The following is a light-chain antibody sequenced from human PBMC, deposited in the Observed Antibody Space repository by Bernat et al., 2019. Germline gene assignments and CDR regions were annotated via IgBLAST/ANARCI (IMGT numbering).Light chain of an antibody. V-gene: IGKV1-39*01. J-gene: IGKJ3*01. Sequence: DIQMTQSPSSLSASVGDTVTVTCQASQSISTYLNWYRQKPGKAPELLIHGASTLQSGVPSRFSGGGSGTAFTLTVSSLQPEDFASYYCQPSYTSPLTFGPGTKVDLK. CDR2: GAS. CDR3: QPSYTSPLT. CDR1: QSISTY.